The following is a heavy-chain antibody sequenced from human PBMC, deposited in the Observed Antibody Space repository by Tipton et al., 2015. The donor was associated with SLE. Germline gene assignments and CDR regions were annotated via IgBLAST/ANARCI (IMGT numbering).Heavy chain of an antibody. CDR3: ARLPTGFPNWFDP. D-gene: IGHD4-17*01. V-gene: IGHV4-28*01. J-gene: IGHJ5*02. Sequence: TLSLTCAVSGYSISSSNWWGWIRQPPGKGLEWVGYIYYSGSTNYNPSLKSRVTISVDTSRNEFSLKLSSVTAADTAVYYCARLPTGFPNWFDPWGQGTLVTVSS. CDR1: GYSISSSNW. CDR2: IYYSGST.